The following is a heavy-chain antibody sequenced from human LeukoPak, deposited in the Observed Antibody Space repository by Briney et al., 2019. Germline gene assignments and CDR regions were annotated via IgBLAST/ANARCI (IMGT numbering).Heavy chain of an antibody. CDR3: ARQPGGTASFDI. J-gene: IGHJ3*02. D-gene: IGHD1-14*01. V-gene: IGHV4-59*08. CDR1: GASMTDYY. CDR2: SHYSGET. Sequence: SETLSLTCTVSGASMTDYYWSWIRQPPGKGLEWIAYSHYSGETKYNPSLKSRITISVDTSKNQFSLKLSSVTAADTAVYFCARQPGGTASFDIWGQGTTVTVSA.